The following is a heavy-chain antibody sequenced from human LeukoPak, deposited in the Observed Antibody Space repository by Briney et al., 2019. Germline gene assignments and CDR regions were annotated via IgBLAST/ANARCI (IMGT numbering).Heavy chain of an antibody. J-gene: IGHJ5*02. D-gene: IGHD6-13*01. CDR3: ARAAEYSRSFNWFDP. CDR2: IYTSGST. V-gene: IGHV4-4*07. Sequence: PSETLSLTCTVSGGSISSYYWSWIRQPAGKGLEWIGRIYTSGSTNYNPSLKSRVTMSVDTSKNQFSLKLSSVTAADTAVYYCARAAEYSRSFNWFDPWGQGTLVTVSS. CDR1: GGSISSYY.